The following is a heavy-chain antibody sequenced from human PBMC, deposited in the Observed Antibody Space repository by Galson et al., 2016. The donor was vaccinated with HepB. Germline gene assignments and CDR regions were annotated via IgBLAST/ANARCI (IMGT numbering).Heavy chain of an antibody. CDR3: AQDKASMSVGATNFQH. CDR1: EFIFKDYA. Sequence: SLRLSCAASEFIFKDYAMHWVRQAPGKGLEWVSSISWNSGSIGYADSVKGRFTISRDNAKNSLYLQMNSLRAEDTAFYYCAQDKASMSVGATNFQHWGQGTLVTVSS. CDR2: ISWNSGSI. D-gene: IGHD1-26*01. J-gene: IGHJ1*01. V-gene: IGHV3-9*01.